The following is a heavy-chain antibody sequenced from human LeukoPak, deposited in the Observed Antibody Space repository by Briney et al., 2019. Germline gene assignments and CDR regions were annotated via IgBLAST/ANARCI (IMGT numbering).Heavy chain of an antibody. CDR3: ARGRYSSSWYGYYYYMDV. CDR2: INHSGST. V-gene: IGHV4-34*01. D-gene: IGHD6-13*01. J-gene: IGHJ6*03. Sequence: SETLSLTCAVYGGSFSGYYWSWIRQPPGKGLEWIGEINHSGSTNYNPSLNSRVTISVDTSKNQFSLKLSSVTAADTAVYYCARGRYSSSWYGYYYYMDVWGKGTTVTVSS. CDR1: GGSFSGYY.